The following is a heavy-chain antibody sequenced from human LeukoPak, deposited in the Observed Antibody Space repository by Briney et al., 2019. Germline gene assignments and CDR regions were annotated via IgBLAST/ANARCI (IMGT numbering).Heavy chain of an antibody. D-gene: IGHD6-13*01. CDR1: GGSFSGYY. CDR3: ARHRYSSSWRNNYYYYGMDV. J-gene: IGHJ6*02. V-gene: IGHV4-34*01. Sequence: SETLSLTCAVYGGSFSGYYWSWIRQPPGKGLEWVGEINHSGSTNYNPSLKSRVTLSVDTSKNQFSLKLSSVTAADTAVYYCARHRYSSSWRNNYYYYGMDVWGQGTTVTVSS. CDR2: INHSGST.